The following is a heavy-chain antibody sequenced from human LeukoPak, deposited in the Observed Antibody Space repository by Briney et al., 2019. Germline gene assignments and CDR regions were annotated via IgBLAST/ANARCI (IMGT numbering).Heavy chain of an antibody. Sequence: SSETLSLTCTVSGGSISSSSYYWGWIRQPPGKGLEWIGSIYYSGSAYYNPSLKSRVTMPVDTSKNQFSLRLSSVTAADTAVYSCARHPERYSYFDYWGQGTLVTVSS. D-gene: IGHD5-18*01. V-gene: IGHV4-39*01. CDR2: IYYSGSA. J-gene: IGHJ4*02. CDR1: GGSISSSSYY. CDR3: ARHPERYSYFDY.